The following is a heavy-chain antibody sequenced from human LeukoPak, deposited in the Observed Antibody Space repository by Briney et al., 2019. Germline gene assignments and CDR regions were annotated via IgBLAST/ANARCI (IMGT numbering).Heavy chain of an antibody. CDR3: ARRYFWYLDL. Sequence: ASVKVSCXASGYAFSSQSINWVRQAPGQGLKWMGWISTSNGNTNYAQKFQGRVTMTTDTSTSTAYMEVRNLRSDDTAVYYCARRYFWYLDLWGRGTPVTVSS. D-gene: IGHD1-1*01. CDR2: ISTSNGNT. CDR1: GYAFSSQS. J-gene: IGHJ2*01. V-gene: IGHV1-18*01.